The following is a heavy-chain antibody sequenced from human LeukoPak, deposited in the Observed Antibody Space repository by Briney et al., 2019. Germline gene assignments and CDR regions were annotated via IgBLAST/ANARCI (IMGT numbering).Heavy chain of an antibody. CDR1: GGSISSYY. Sequence: PSETLSLTCTVAGGSISSYYWSWIRQPAGKGLKWIGRIYTSGSTNYNPSLKSRVTMSVDTSKNQFSLKLSSVTAADTAVYYCARGLPVYYYGSGRGYGMDVWGKGTTVTVSS. D-gene: IGHD3-10*01. CDR2: IYTSGST. CDR3: ARGLPVYYYGSGRGYGMDV. V-gene: IGHV4-4*07. J-gene: IGHJ6*04.